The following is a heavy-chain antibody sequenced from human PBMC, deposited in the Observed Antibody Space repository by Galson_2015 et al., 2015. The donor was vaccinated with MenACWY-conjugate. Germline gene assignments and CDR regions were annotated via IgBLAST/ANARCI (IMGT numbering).Heavy chain of an antibody. J-gene: IGHJ4*02. CDR1: GCSFSAFP. V-gene: IGHV5-51*01. D-gene: IGHD1-14*01. CDR2: IVPGGSYT. CDR3: ASTIREPGPHFDF. Sequence: QSRAEVTKPGEPLPISCQGSGCSFSAFPIAWVRQMPGKGLVYMGMIVPGGSYTNSGPSFAGQVTMSADESASTAFLQWSSLKASDTAIYYCASTIREPGPHFDFWGQGTLVTVSS.